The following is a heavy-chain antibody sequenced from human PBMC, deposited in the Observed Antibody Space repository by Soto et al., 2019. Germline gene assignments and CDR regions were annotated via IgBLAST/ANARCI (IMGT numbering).Heavy chain of an antibody. J-gene: IGHJ6*02. V-gene: IGHV3-49*04. CDR2: IRSKAYGGTT. CDR3: TYGPRDYYYYYYGMDV. CDR1: GFTFGDYA. D-gene: IGHD2-21*01. Sequence: GGSLRLSCTASGFTFGDYAMSWVRQAPGKGLEWVGFIRSKAYGGTTEYAASVKGRFTISRDDSKSIAYLQMNSLKTEDTAVYYCTYGPRDYYYYYYGMDVWGQGTTVTVSS.